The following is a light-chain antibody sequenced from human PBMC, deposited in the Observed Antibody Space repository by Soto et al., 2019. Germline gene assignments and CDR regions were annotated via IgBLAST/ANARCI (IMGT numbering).Light chain of an antibody. Sequence: EIVMTQSPATLSLSPGERATLSCRASQSVSSSYLAWYQQRPGQAPRLLIYGASSRATGIPARFSGSGSGTDFTLTISGLEPADLGVYYCQQRHMWPITFGQGTRLEIK. CDR1: QSVSSSY. J-gene: IGKJ5*01. V-gene: IGKV3D-20*02. CDR2: GAS. CDR3: QQRHMWPIT.